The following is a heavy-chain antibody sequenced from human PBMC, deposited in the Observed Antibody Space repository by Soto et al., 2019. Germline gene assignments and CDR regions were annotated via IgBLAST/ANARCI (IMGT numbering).Heavy chain of an antibody. V-gene: IGHV4-59*01. J-gene: IGHJ4*02. CDR3: ARGVGSSPPRY. D-gene: IGHD1-26*01. CDR2: IYDSGSP. Sequence: SETLSLTCTISGGYISVYYWSWIRQPPGQALEWIGYIYDSGSPYYNPPLRGRVIISADTSKNQISLKLTSATAADTAVYYCARGVGSSPPRYWGRGTLVTVSS. CDR1: GGYISVYY.